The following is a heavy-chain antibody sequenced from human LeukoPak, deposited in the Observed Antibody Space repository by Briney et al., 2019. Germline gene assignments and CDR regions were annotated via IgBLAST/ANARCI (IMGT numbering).Heavy chain of an antibody. CDR3: ARRLTQYDCFDP. CDR1: GGSISSSNYY. D-gene: IGHD2-2*01. J-gene: IGHJ5*02. CDR2: IFYTGST. V-gene: IGHV4-39*01. Sequence: NSSETLSLTCTVSGGSISSSNYYWVWIRQPPGKGLEWIGTIFYTGSTYYNPSLNSRVTISVDTSKNQFSLHLNSVTPEDTAVYYCARRLTQYDCFDPWGQGILVTVSS.